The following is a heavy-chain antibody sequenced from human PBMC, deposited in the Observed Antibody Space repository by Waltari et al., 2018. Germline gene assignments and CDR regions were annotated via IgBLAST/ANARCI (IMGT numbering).Heavy chain of an antibody. CDR2: ITVSDAT. D-gene: IGHD1-20*01. CDR3: AKPFYNWDDPLHS. CDR1: GFTFSNYA. Sequence: GGSLRLSCAASGFTFSNYAINWVRQAPGTGLEWVSAITVSDATYYTDSVKGRFTISRDTSKNTVYLQMNNLRADDTAVYYCAKPFYNWDDPLHSWGQGTLVTVSS. J-gene: IGHJ4*02. V-gene: IGHV3-23*01.